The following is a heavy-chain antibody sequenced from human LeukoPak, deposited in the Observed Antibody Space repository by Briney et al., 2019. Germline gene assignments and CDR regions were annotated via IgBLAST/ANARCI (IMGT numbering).Heavy chain of an antibody. CDR1: GGSISSYY. V-gene: IGHV4-59*08. D-gene: IGHD6-13*01. Sequence: PSETLSLTCTVSGGSISSYYWSWIRQPPGKGLEWIGYIYYSGSTNYNPSLKSRVTISVDTSKNQFSLKLSSVTAADTAVYYCARHNSIAAAGSWVDYWGQGTLVTVSS. J-gene: IGHJ4*02. CDR2: IYYSGST. CDR3: ARHNSIAAAGSWVDY.